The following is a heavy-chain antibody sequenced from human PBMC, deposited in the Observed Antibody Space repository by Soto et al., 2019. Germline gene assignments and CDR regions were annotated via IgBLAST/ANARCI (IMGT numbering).Heavy chain of an antibody. CDR1: GFTFSRYW. CDR2: IAQDGNDK. V-gene: IGHV3-7*01. D-gene: IGHD6-19*01. Sequence: EVHLVESGGGLVQPGGSLRLSCAASGFTFSRYWMSWVRQAPGKGLEWGVNIAQDGNDKYFVDSVKGRFTISRDNARNSMFLQMNSLRVEDTAVYYCAREYNSALDHWGQGTLVTVSS. CDR3: AREYNSALDH. J-gene: IGHJ4*02.